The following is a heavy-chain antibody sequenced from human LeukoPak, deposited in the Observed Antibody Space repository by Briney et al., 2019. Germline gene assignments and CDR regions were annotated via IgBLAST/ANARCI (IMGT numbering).Heavy chain of an antibody. V-gene: IGHV3-7*01. CDR1: GFTFTNYW. CDR2: IKEDGSDK. D-gene: IGHD4-11*01. CDR3: SRSKDRGWPYDY. J-gene: IGHJ4*02. Sequence: TGGSLRLSCAASGFTFTNYWMAWVSQAPGKGLEWVANIKEDGSDKHYVDSVKGRFTISRDNADNTLYLQMSSLRDDDTAVSFCSRSKDRGWPYDYWGQGALVTVSS.